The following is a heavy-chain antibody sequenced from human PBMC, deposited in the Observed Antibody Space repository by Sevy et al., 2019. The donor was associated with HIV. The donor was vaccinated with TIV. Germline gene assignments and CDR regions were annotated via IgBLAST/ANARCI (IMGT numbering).Heavy chain of an antibody. CDR2: IIPILGIA. D-gene: IGHD1-26*01. J-gene: IGHJ3*02. CDR1: GGTFSSYA. Sequence: ASLKVSCKASGGTFSSYAISWVRQAPGQGLEWMGGIIPILGIANYAQKFQGRVTITADKSTSTAYMELSSLRSEDTAVYYCARGEMGELDAFDIWGQGTMVTVSS. V-gene: IGHV1-69*10. CDR3: ARGEMGELDAFDI.